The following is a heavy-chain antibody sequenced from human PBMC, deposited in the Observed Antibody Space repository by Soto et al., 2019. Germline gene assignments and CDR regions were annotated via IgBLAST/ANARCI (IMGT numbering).Heavy chain of an antibody. CDR3: ARRETWNGYSYGYLGDYYYGMDV. J-gene: IGHJ6*02. D-gene: IGHD5-18*01. CDR1: GYSFTSYW. Sequence: GESLKISCKGSGYSFTSYWTYWVRQMPGKGLEWMGIIYPGDSDTRYSPSFQGQVTISADKSISTAYLQWSSLKASDTAMYYCARRETWNGYSYGYLGDYYYGMDVWGQGTTVTVSS. CDR2: IYPGDSDT. V-gene: IGHV5-51*01.